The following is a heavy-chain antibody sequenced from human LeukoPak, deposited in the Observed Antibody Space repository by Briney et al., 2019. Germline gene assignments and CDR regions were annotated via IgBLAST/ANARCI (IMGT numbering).Heavy chain of an antibody. V-gene: IGHV3-21*01. CDR1: GFTFSSYS. Sequence: PGGALRLSCAASGFTFSSYSMNWVRQAPGKVLEWVSSFRSDNGNRDDVDALKDRFTISRDNAKNSRYLQMNSLRAEDTAVYYCAREPYYYDSSGYYLDYWGQGTLVTVSS. J-gene: IGHJ4*02. D-gene: IGHD3-22*01. CDR3: AREPYYYDSSGYYLDY. CDR2: FRSDNGNR.